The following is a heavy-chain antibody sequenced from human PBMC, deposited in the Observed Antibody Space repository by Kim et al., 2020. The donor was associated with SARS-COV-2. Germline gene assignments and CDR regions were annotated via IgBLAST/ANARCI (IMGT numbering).Heavy chain of an antibody. CDR2: ISYDGSNK. D-gene: IGHD3-3*01. CDR3: AREVTIFGVVITGRYYYFYGMDV. V-gene: IGHV3-30-3*01. CDR1: GFTFSSYA. Sequence: GGSLRLSCAASGFTFSSYAMHWVRQAPGKGLEWVSVISYDGSNKYYADSVKGRFTISRDNSKNTLYLQMNSLRAEDTAVYYCAREVTIFGVVITGRYYYFYGMDVWGQGPAVTLSS. J-gene: IGHJ6*02.